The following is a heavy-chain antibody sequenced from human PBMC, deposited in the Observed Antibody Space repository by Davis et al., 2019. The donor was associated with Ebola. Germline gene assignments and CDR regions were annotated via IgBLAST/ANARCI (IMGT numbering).Heavy chain of an antibody. V-gene: IGHV3-23*01. D-gene: IGHD3-3*01. Sequence: GESLKISCAASGFTFDSYAMTWVRQAPGKGLERVSTISGSGGTTYYADSVKGRFTISRDNSKNTLYLQMNSLRAEDTAVYYCARDTENTIFGVVMEGPFDYWGQGTLVTVSS. CDR2: ISGSGGTT. CDR1: GFTFDSYA. J-gene: IGHJ4*02. CDR3: ARDTENTIFGVVMEGPFDY.